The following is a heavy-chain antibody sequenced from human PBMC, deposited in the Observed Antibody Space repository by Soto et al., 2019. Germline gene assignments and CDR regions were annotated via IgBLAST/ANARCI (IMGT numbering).Heavy chain of an antibody. CDR3: ARAYSSSPRELDY. Sequence: PSETLSLTCTVSGGSISSYYWSWIRQPPGKGLEWIGYIYYSGSTNYNPSLKSRVTISVDTSKNQFSLKLSSVTAADTAVYYCARAYSSSPRELDYWGQGTLVTVS. V-gene: IGHV4-59*01. CDR1: GGSISSYY. J-gene: IGHJ4*02. D-gene: IGHD6-6*01. CDR2: IYYSGST.